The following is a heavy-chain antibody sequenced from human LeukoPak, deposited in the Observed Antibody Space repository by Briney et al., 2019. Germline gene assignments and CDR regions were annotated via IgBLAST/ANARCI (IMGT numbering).Heavy chain of an antibody. CDR3: AKDGGSGSYQIGYYFDY. J-gene: IGHJ4*02. CDR2: ISYDGSNK. D-gene: IGHD3-10*01. Sequence: GRSLRLSCAASGFTFSSYGMHWVRQAPGKGLEWVAVISYDGSNKYYADSVKGRFTISRDNSKNTLYLQMNSLRAKDTAVYYCAKDGGSGSYQIGYYFDYWGQGTLVTVSS. CDR1: GFTFSSYG. V-gene: IGHV3-30*18.